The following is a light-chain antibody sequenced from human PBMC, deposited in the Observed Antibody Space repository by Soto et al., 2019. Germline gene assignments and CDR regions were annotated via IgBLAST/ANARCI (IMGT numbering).Light chain of an antibody. Sequence: QSALTQPASVSGSPGQSITISCTGTSSEVGAYNYVSWFQHHPGKAPKLMIYDVSSRPSGVSYRFSGSKSGNTASLTISGLQAEDEADYYCSSYTYSFSYGFGTGTKRTVL. CDR2: DVS. CDR1: SSEVGAYNY. V-gene: IGLV2-14*03. J-gene: IGLJ1*01. CDR3: SSYTYSFSYG.